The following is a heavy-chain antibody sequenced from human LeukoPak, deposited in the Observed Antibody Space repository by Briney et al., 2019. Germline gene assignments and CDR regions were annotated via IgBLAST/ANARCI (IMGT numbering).Heavy chain of an antibody. CDR1: GFTFSDYS. CDR2: ISPAGDST. V-gene: IGHV3-23*01. J-gene: IGHJ4*02. CDR3: ARRLVTAGITDFLDS. D-gene: IGHD2-2*01. Sequence: HSGGSLRLSCTASGFTFSDYSMSWVRQAPGAGLEWVSAISPAGDSTTDADSVKGRFTISRDNSKSTLYLQMNGLTAEDTALYYCARRLVTAGITDFLDSWGQGTLVSVSS.